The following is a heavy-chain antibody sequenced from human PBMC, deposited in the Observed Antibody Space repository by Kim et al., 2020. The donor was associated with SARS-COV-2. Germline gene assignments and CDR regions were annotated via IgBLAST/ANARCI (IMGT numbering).Heavy chain of an antibody. Sequence: SETLSLTCTVSGGSISSSSYYWGWIRQPPGKGLEWIGSIYYSGSTYYNPSLKSRVTISVDTSKNQFSLKLSSVTAADTAVYYCILGYCSSTSCDPLDYWGQGTLVTVSS. CDR3: ILGYCSSTSCDPLDY. J-gene: IGHJ4*02. V-gene: IGHV4-39*01. CDR1: GGSISSSSYY. D-gene: IGHD2-2*01. CDR2: IYYSGST.